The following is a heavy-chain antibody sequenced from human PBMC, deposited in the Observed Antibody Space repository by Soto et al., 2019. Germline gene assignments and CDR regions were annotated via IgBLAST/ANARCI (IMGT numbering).Heavy chain of an antibody. D-gene: IGHD2-21*02. V-gene: IGHV2-5*01. Sequence: QITLKESGPTLVKPTQTLTLTCTFSGFSLSTSGVGVGWIRQPPGKALEWLALIYWNDDKRYSPSLKSRPTITKDTSKNQVVLTMTNMDPVDTATYYCAHRRFVVVTAKGRDWYFDLWGRGTLVTVSS. J-gene: IGHJ2*01. CDR3: AHRRFVVVTAKGRDWYFDL. CDR2: IYWNDDK. CDR1: GFSLSTSGVG.